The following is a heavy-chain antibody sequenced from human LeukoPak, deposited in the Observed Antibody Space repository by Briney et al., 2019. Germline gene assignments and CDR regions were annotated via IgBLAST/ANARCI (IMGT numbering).Heavy chain of an antibody. Sequence: GASVKVPCKASGGTFSSYAISWVRQAPGQGLEWMGGIIPIFGTANYAQKFQGRVTITTDESTSTAYMELSSLRSEDTAVYYCAREIGPDYYYMDVWGKGTTVTVSS. J-gene: IGHJ6*03. V-gene: IGHV1-69*05. CDR3: AREIGPDYYYMDV. CDR1: GGTFSSYA. D-gene: IGHD3-10*01. CDR2: IIPIFGTA.